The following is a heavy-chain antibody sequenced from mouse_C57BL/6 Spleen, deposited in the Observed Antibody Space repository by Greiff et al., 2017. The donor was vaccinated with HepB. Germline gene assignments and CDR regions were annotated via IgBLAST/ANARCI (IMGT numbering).Heavy chain of an antibody. D-gene: IGHD4-1*01. Sequence: QVQLQQPGAELVMPGASVKLSCKASGYTFTSYWMHWVKQRPGQGLEWIGEIDPSDSYTNYNQKFKGKSTLTVDKSSSTAYMQLSSLTSEDSAVYYCARWELTGTSGYFDYWGQGTTLTVSS. CDR2: IDPSDSYT. CDR3: ARWELTGTSGYFDY. V-gene: IGHV1-69*01. J-gene: IGHJ2*01. CDR1: GYTFTSYW.